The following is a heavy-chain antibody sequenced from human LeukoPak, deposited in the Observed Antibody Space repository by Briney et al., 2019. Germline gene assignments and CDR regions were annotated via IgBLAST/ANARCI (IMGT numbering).Heavy chain of an antibody. V-gene: IGHV1-69*13. D-gene: IGHD2-2*01. CDR1: GGTFSSYA. CDR3: ARGRYGPAAAIEEGY. CDR2: IIPIFGTA. Sequence: ASVKVSCKVSGGTFSSYAISWVRQAPGQGLEWMGGIIPIFGTANYAQKFQGRVTITADESTSTAYMELSSLRSEDTAVYYCARGRYGPAAAIEEGYWGQGTLVTVSS. J-gene: IGHJ4*02.